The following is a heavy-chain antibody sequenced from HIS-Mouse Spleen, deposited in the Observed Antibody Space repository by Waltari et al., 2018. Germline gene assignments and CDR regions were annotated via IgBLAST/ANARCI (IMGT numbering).Heavy chain of an antibody. CDR2: IYYSGST. D-gene: IGHD6-13*01. J-gene: IGHJ2*01. CDR1: VGAIRSSSYY. CDR3: AREIPYSSSWYDWYFDL. V-gene: IGHV4-39*07. Sequence: QLQLQESGPGLVNPSETLSLTCTVSVGAIRSSSYYWGGIRQPPGKGREWIGSIYYSGSTYYNPSLKSRVTISVDTSKNQFSLKLSSVTAADTAVYYCAREIPYSSSWYDWYFDLWGRGTLVTVSS.